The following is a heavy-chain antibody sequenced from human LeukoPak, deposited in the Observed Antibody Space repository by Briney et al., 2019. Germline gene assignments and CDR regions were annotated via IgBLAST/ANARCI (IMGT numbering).Heavy chain of an antibody. V-gene: IGHV3-66*01. Sequence: GGSLRLSCAASGFTVSGNYMTWVRKAPGKGLECISVIYSGGITYYADSVRGRFTISRDYSKNTLYLQMNSLRAEDTAVYYCAAGGEAAPGNYFDYWGQGTLVTVSS. CDR1: GFTVSGNY. CDR2: IYSGGIT. D-gene: IGHD6-13*01. CDR3: AAGGEAAPGNYFDY. J-gene: IGHJ4*02.